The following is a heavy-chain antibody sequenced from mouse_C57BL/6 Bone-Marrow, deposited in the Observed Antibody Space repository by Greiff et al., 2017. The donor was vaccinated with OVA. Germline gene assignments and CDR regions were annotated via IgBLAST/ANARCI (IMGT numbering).Heavy chain of an antibody. Sequence: VQLQQSGAELVRPGASVKLSCTASGFNIKDYYMHWVKQRPEQGLEWIGRIDPEDGDTEYAPKFQGKATMTADTSSNTAYLPLSSLTSEDTAVYYCTTRLRRGYYYAMDYWGQGTSVTVSS. D-gene: IGHD2-4*01. CDR1: GFNIKDYY. CDR3: TTRLRRGYYYAMDY. J-gene: IGHJ4*01. CDR2: IDPEDGDT. V-gene: IGHV14-1*01.